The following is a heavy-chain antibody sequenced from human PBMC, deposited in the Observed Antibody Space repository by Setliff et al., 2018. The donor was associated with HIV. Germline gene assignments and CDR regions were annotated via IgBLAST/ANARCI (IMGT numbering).Heavy chain of an antibody. V-gene: IGHV3-30*02. CDR2: IWYDGSHK. CDR1: GFTFSDYG. D-gene: IGHD1-26*01. CDR3: AKDAQGSIDY. J-gene: IGHJ4*01. Sequence: GGSLRLSCVASGFTFSDYGMHWVRQPPGKGLEWVAGIWYDGSHKYYVDSVKGRFTISRDNFRNTVYLQMNSLRIEDTATDYCAKDAQGSIDYWGHGTLVTVSS.